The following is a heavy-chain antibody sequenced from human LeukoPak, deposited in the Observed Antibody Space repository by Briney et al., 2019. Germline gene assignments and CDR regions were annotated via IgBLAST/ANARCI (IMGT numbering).Heavy chain of an antibody. CDR3: ARDQAAAGSDAFDI. CDR2: ISSSSNTI. D-gene: IGHD6-13*01. Sequence: GRSLRLSCAASGFTFSSYGMHWVRQAPGKGLEWVSYISSSSNTIYYADSVKGRFTISRDNAKNSLYLQMNSLRAEDTAVYYCARDQAAAGSDAFDIWGQGTMVSVSS. CDR1: GFTFSSYG. J-gene: IGHJ3*02. V-gene: IGHV3-48*04.